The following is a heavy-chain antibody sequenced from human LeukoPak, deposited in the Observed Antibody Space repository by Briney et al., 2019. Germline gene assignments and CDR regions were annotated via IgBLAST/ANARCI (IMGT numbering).Heavy chain of an antibody. Sequence: TASETLSLTCAVYGGSFSGYYWSWIRQPPGKGLEWIGSIYHSGSTYYNPSLKSRVTISVDTSKNQFSLKLSSVTAADTAVYYCARDVILWFGELFPFDYWGQGTLVTVSS. J-gene: IGHJ4*02. CDR2: IYHSGST. CDR3: ARDVILWFGELFPFDY. V-gene: IGHV4-34*01. D-gene: IGHD3-10*01. CDR1: GGSFSGYY.